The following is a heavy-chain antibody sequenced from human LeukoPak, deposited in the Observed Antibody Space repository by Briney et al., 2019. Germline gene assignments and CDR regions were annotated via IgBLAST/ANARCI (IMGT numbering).Heavy chain of an antibody. J-gene: IGHJ6*02. Sequence: SVKVSCKASGGTSSSYAISWVRQAPGQGLEWMGGIIPIFGTANYAQKFQGRVTITADESTSTAYMELSSLRSEDTAVYYCARDPGRRFLEWLSRPTPYYYYGMDVWGQGTTVTVSS. D-gene: IGHD3-3*01. V-gene: IGHV1-69*13. CDR3: ARDPGRRFLEWLSRPTPYYYYGMDV. CDR1: GGTSSSYA. CDR2: IIPIFGTA.